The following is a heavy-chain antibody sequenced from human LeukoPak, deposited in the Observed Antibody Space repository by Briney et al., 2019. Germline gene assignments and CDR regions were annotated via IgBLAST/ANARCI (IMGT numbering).Heavy chain of an antibody. CDR1: GFTFSSYG. J-gene: IGHJ4*02. Sequence: GGSLRLSCAASGFTFSSYGMSWVRQAPGKGLEWVSAISGSGGSTYYADSVKGRFTISRDNSKNTLYLQMNSLRAEDTAVYYCARFIAAPYYFDYWGQGTLVTVSS. V-gene: IGHV3-23*01. D-gene: IGHD6-13*01. CDR2: ISGSGGST. CDR3: ARFIAAPYYFDY.